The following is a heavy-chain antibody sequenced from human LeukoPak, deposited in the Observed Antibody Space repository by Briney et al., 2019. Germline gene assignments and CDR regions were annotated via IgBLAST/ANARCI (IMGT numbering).Heavy chain of an antibody. J-gene: IGHJ4*02. V-gene: IGHV3-30-3*01. D-gene: IGHD6-19*01. CDR2: IAYDGNNK. CDR3: ARTYRSGWYYFDY. CDR1: GFTFSNYA. Sequence: GGSLRLSCAASGFTFSNYAMHWVRQAPGKGLEWVAIIAYDGNNKNCAESVKGRFTISRDISKNSLYLQMNSLRAEDTAVYYCARTYRSGWYYFDYWGQGTLVTVSS.